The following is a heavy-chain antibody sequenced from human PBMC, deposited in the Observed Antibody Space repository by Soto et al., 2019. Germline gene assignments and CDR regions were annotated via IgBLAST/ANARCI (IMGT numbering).Heavy chain of an antibody. CDR1: AFTFRSYT. D-gene: IGHD4-4*01. Sequence: QVQLVESGGGVVQPGRSLRLSCAASAFTFRSYTMHWVRQAPGKGLAWLATISYDGSKTNYADSVRCRFTISRDNSKSTLLLQMDSLRPEETAVYSCARDRDSSYFPPPYYFDSWGQGTLVTVSS. V-gene: IGHV3-30*04. J-gene: IGHJ4*02. CDR3: ARDRDSSYFPPPYYFDS. CDR2: ISYDGSKT.